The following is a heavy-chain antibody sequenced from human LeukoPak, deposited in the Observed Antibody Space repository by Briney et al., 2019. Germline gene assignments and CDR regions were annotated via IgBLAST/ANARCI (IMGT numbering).Heavy chain of an antibody. V-gene: IGHV4-39*07. Sequence: SETLSLTCTVSGGSISSGGYNWGWHRQRPGKELEGVGSINHSGSTYNNTSLKSRATISVDTSKTQFSLRLTSVTAADTVVYYCASFLDAHSSPTKRDDYWGQGTLVTVSS. CDR2: INHSGST. J-gene: IGHJ4*02. CDR1: GGSISSGGYN. CDR3: ASFLDAHSSPTKRDDY. D-gene: IGHD6-19*01.